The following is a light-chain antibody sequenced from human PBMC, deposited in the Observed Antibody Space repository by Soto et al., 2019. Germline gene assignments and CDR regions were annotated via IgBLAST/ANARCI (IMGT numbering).Light chain of an antibody. CDR1: SSNIGAGYD. V-gene: IGLV1-40*01. CDR2: GNN. Sequence: QPVLTQPPSVSGAPGQRVTISCTGSSSNIGAGYDVHWYQQLPGTAPRLLIYGNNNRPSGVPDRFSGSKAGTSASLAITGLQAEDEADYYCQSYDRSRSLVFGGGTKLTVL. J-gene: IGLJ3*02. CDR3: QSYDRSRSLV.